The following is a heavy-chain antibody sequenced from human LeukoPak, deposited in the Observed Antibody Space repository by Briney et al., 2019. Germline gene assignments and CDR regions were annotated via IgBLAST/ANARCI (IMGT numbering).Heavy chain of an antibody. Sequence: ASVKVSCKACGYTFTSYGISWVRQAPGQGLEWMGWISGYNCNTSYAQTLQGRVTMTTDTSTSTAYMELRSLRSDDTAVYYCARDWSYCSSTSCRNLNWFDPWGQGTLVTVSS. V-gene: IGHV1-18*01. CDR2: ISGYNCNT. D-gene: IGHD2-2*01. J-gene: IGHJ5*02. CDR3: ARDWSYCSSTSCRNLNWFDP. CDR1: GYTFTSYG.